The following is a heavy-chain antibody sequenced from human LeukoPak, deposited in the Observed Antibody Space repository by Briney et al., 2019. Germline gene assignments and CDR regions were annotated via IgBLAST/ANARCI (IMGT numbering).Heavy chain of an antibody. CDR3: AVGCTNGVCYSGVEAVDY. Sequence: PSETLSLTCTVSGGSISSGGYYWSWIRQHPGKGLEWIGYIYYSGSTYYNPSLKSRVTISVDTSKNQFSLKLSSVTAADTAVYYCAVGCTNGVCYSGVEAVDYWGQGTLVTVSS. CDR2: IYYSGST. D-gene: IGHD2-8*01. J-gene: IGHJ4*02. V-gene: IGHV4-31*03. CDR1: GGSISSGGYY.